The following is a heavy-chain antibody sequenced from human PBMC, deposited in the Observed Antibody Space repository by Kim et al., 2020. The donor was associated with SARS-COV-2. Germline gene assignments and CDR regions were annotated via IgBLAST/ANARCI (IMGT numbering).Heavy chain of an antibody. CDR1: GYSLRELS. V-gene: IGHV1-24*01. CDR3: ALHRGAYYNSGRYDY. Sequence: ASVKVSCKVSGYSLRELSIHWVRQAPGKGLEWMGGLDPEVDEIVYEQNFQGRVAMTEDTSTDTAYMELRSLRSDDTAFYYCALHRGAYYNSGRYDYWGQGTLITVSS. J-gene: IGHJ4*02. D-gene: IGHD3-10*01. CDR2: LDPEVDEI.